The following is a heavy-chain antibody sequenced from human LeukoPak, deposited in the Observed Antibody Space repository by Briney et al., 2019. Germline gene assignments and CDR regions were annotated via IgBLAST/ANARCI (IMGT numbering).Heavy chain of an antibody. CDR3: ARALFLEFPFGFDP. CDR2: IYYSGST. CDR1: GYSISSGYY. V-gene: IGHV4-61*01. J-gene: IGHJ5*02. Sequence: SETLSLTCTVSGYSISSGYYWGWIRQPPGKGLEWIGYIYYSGSTNYNPSLKSRVTISVDTSKNQFSLKLSSVTAADTAVYYCARALFLEFPFGFDPWGQGTLVTVSS. D-gene: IGHD3-3*01.